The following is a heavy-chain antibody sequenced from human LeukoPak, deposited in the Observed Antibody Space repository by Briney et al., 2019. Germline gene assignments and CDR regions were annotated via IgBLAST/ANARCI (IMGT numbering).Heavy chain of an antibody. CDR3: ATGESSYYYYYAVDS. Sequence: PGRSLRLSCAASGFTFSSYGIHWVRQAPGKGLDWVAVISFDGSNQYYADSVKGRFTLSRDNSKHTLYLQMNSLRAEDTAVYYCATGESSYYYYYAVDSWGQGTTVTVSS. V-gene: IGHV3-30*03. J-gene: IGHJ6*02. D-gene: IGHD2-21*01. CDR1: GFTFSSYG. CDR2: ISFDGSNQ.